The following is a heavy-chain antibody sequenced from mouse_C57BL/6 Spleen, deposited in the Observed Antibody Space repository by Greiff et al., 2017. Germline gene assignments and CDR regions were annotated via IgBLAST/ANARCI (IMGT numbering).Heavy chain of an antibody. CDR3: ARDEGYGSRNWYFDV. V-gene: IGHV5-4*01. Sequence: EVQLVESGGGLVKPGGSLKLSCAASGFTFSSYAMSWVRQTPEKRLEWVATISDGGSYTYYPDNVKGRFTISRDNAKNNLYLQMSHLKSEDTAMYYCARDEGYGSRNWYFDVWGTGTTVTVSS. J-gene: IGHJ1*03. CDR2: ISDGGSYT. D-gene: IGHD1-1*01. CDR1: GFTFSSYA.